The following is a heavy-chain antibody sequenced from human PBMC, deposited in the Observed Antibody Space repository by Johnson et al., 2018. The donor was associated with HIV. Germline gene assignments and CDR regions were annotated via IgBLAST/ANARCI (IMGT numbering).Heavy chain of an antibody. CDR1: GFTFSSYA. CDR3: AGQVRAFDI. J-gene: IGHJ3*02. D-gene: IGHD6-19*01. V-gene: IGHV3-30*04. Sequence: QVYLVESGGGVVQPGRSLRLSCAASGFTFSSYAMHWVRQAPGKGLEWVAVISYDGSNKYYADSVKGRFTISRDNSMHTMYLQMNSLRAEDTAVYYCAGQVRAFDIWGQGTVVTVSS. CDR2: ISYDGSNK.